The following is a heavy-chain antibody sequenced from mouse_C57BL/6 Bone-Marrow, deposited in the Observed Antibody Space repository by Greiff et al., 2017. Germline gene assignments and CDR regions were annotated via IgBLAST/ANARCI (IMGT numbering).Heavy chain of an antibody. CDR3: ARLYCSSSSWFDY. V-gene: IGHV5-6*01. CDR1: GFTFSSYG. J-gene: IGHJ3*01. CDR2: IRSGGSYT. Sequence: EVNVVEPGGELVKPGGSLKLSCAASGFTFSSYGMSWVRQTPDKRLEWVATIRSGGSYTYYPESVKGRVTLTRDNSKNTLYLQMSSLKSEDSAMYYCARLYCSSSSWFDYWGQGTLVTVSA. D-gene: IGHD1-1*01.